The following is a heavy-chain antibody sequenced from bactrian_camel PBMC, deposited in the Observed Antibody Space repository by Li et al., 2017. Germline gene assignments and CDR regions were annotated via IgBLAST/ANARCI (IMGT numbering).Heavy chain of an antibody. Sequence: DVQLVESGGGSVQAGGSLRLSCAASGYTSRYCMGWFRQAPGKEENLVSLRRDGTTVYSDSVKGRFTISHDNSKNMVYLQMNSLKPEDTAVYYCTRDPGGSGKGQGTQVTVS. V-gene: IGHV3S10*01. CDR2: LRRDGTT. D-gene: IGHD6*01. J-gene: IGHJ4*01. CDR1: GYTSRYC.